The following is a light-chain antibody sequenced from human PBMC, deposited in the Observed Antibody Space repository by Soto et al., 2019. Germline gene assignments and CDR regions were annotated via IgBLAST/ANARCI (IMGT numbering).Light chain of an antibody. CDR1: QSISSF. CDR3: QQHFNGPIT. CDR2: GAS. Sequence: EIVLTQSPATLSLSPGERATLSCRASQSISSFLAWYQQKPGQAHRLLIYGASNRATGIPARFSGSGSGTDFTLTISSLEPEDFAVYYCQQHFNGPITFGQGTRLEIK. J-gene: IGKJ5*01. V-gene: IGKV3-11*01.